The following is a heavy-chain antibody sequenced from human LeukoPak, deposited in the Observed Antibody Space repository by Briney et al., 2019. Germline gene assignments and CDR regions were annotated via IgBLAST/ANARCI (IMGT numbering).Heavy chain of an antibody. CDR1: GGSISSYY. J-gene: IGHJ4*02. CDR3: ARGSGWLQLDY. Sequence: TSETLSLTCTVSGGSISSYYWSWIRQPPGQGLEWIGYIYTSGSTNCNPSLKSRVTISVDTSKNQFSLKLSSVTAADTAVYYCARGSGWLQLDYWGQGTLVTVSS. V-gene: IGHV4-4*09. CDR2: IYTSGST. D-gene: IGHD5-24*01.